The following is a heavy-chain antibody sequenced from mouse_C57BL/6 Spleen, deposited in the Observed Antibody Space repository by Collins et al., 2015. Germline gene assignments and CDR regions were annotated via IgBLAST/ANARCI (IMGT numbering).Heavy chain of an antibody. CDR1: GYSITSGYY. J-gene: IGHJ1*03. CDR2: ISYDGSN. CDR3: TREYFDV. V-gene: IGHV3-6*01. Sequence: GYSITSGYYWNWIRQFPGNKLEWMGYISYDGSNNYNPSLKNRISITRDTAKNQFYLKLNSVTAEDTATYYCTREYFDVWGTGTTVTVSS.